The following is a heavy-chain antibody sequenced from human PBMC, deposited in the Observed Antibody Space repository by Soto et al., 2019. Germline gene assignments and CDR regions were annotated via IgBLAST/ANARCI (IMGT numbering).Heavy chain of an antibody. J-gene: IGHJ4*02. D-gene: IGHD2-15*01. V-gene: IGHV3-21*01. CDR2: MSRSSRYI. CDR3: ARDGGVAATLATYFDY. CDR1: GFTFNSYS. Sequence: AGGSLRLSCAASGFTFNSYSMNWVRQAPGKGLEWVSSMSRSSRYIYYADSVKGRFTISRDNARNSVYLQMNSLRAEDTAVYYCARDGGVAATLATYFDYWGQGTLVTVSS.